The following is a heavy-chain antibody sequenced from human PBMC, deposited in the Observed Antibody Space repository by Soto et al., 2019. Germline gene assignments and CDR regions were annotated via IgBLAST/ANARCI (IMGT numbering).Heavy chain of an antibody. CDR1: GFTFSSYG. CDR2: IWYDGSKK. J-gene: IGHJ5*02. V-gene: IGHV3-33*01. CDR3: ARRVSSGWYNWFDP. Sequence: QVQLVESGGGVVQPGRSLRLSCAASGFTFSSYGMHWVRQAPGKGLEWVAVIWYDGSKKYYADSVKGRFTISRDNSKNTLYLQMNSLRAEETAVYYCARRVSSGWYNWFDPWGQGTLVTVSS. D-gene: IGHD6-19*01.